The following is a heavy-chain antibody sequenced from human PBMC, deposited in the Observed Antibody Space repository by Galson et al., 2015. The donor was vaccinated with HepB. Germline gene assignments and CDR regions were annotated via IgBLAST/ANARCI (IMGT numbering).Heavy chain of an antibody. V-gene: IGHV4-59*08. D-gene: IGHD3-16*01. J-gene: IGHJ5*02. CDR3: ARHWGKRWYNWFDP. CDR1: GGSISSYY. CDR2: IYYSGST. Sequence: SETLSLTCTVSGGSISSYYWSWIRQPPGKGLEWIGYIYYSGSTNYNPSLKSRVTISVDTSKNQFSLKLSSVTAADTAVYYCARHWGKRWYNWFDPWGQGTLVTVSS.